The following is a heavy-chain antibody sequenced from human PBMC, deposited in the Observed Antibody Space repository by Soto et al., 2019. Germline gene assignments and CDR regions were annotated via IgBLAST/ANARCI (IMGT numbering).Heavy chain of an antibody. Sequence: SQTLSLTCAISGDSVSSNSAAWNWIRQSPSRGLEWLGRTYYRSKWYNDYAVSVKSRITINPGTSKNQFSLQLNSVTPEDTAVYYCARDTLPALGYCSSTSCYPVYGMDVWGQGTTVTVYS. CDR1: GDSVSSNSAA. CDR3: ARDTLPALGYCSSTSCYPVYGMDV. V-gene: IGHV6-1*01. J-gene: IGHJ6*02. CDR2: TYYRSKWYN. D-gene: IGHD2-2*01.